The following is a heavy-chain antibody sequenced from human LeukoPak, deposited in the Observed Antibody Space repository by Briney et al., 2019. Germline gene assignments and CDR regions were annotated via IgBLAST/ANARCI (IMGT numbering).Heavy chain of an antibody. D-gene: IGHD2-15*01. CDR3: AKSVVVITFRFDD. CDR2: ITSAGGGS. Sequence: GGSLRLSCAASGFSFSSSAMSWVRQAPGKGLEWVSSITSAGGGSYYPDSVKGRFTISRDNSKNTLYLQMNSLRADDTAVYYCAKSVVVITFRFDDWGQGALVTVSS. CDR1: GFSFSSSA. V-gene: IGHV3-23*01. J-gene: IGHJ4*02.